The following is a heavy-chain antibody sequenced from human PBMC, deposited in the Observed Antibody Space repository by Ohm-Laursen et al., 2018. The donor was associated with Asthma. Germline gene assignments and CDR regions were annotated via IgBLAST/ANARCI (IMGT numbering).Heavy chain of an antibody. CDR2: INHSGST. V-gene: IGHV4-34*01. Sequence: SDTLSLTWAVYGGSFSGYYWSWIRQPPGKGLEWIGEINHSGSTNYNPSLKSRVTISVGTSKNQFSLKLSSVTAADTAVYYCARNYYDSSGLDYWGQGTLVTVSS. D-gene: IGHD3-22*01. CDR1: GGSFSGYY. J-gene: IGHJ4*02. CDR3: ARNYYDSSGLDY.